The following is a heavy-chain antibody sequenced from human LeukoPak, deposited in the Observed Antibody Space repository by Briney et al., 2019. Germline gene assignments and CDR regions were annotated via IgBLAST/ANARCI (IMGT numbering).Heavy chain of an antibody. D-gene: IGHD3-22*01. CDR1: GFVFSNYG. Sequence: GGSLRLSCAASGFVFSNYGMSWVRQAPGKGLEWVSAISGSGGSTYYADSVKGRFTISRDNSKNTLYLQMNSLRAEDTAVYYCAKEGYYYDSSGYYYSGYYFDYWGQGTLVTVSS. CDR2: ISGSGGST. J-gene: IGHJ4*02. CDR3: AKEGYYYDSSGYYYSGYYFDY. V-gene: IGHV3-23*01.